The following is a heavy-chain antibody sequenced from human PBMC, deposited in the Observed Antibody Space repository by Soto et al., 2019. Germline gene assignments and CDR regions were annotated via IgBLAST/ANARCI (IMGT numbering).Heavy chain of an antibody. CDR3: ARDQDPEEVGATKVGAFDI. Sequence: SETLSLTCAVSGGSISSSNWWSWVRQPPGKGLEWIGEIYHSGSTNYNPSLKSRVTISVDKSKNQFSLKLSSVTAADTAVYYCARDQDPEEVGATKVGAFDIWGQGTMVTVSS. J-gene: IGHJ3*02. D-gene: IGHD1-26*01. CDR2: IYHSGST. CDR1: GGSISSSNW. V-gene: IGHV4-4*02.